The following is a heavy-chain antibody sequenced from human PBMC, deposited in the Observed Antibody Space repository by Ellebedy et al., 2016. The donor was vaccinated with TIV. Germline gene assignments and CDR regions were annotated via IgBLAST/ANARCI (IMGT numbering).Heavy chain of an antibody. CDR2: IRQDGSDK. Sequence: GGSLRLSCAASGFTFSRYWMNWVRQAPGKGLEWVAIIRQDGSDKDYVDSVKGRFTISRDNAKNSLYLQMNSLRAEDTAVYYCARGHCSGSSCLYYYYGMDVWGQGTTVTVAS. CDR1: GFTFSRYW. D-gene: IGHD2-15*01. CDR3: ARGHCSGSSCLYYYYGMDV. V-gene: IGHV3-7*03. J-gene: IGHJ6*02.